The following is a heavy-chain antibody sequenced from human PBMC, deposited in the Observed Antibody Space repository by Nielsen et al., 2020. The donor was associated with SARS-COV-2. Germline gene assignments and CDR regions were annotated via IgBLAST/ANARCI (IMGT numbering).Heavy chain of an antibody. Sequence: GESLKISCAASGFTFNIYAMAWVRRAPGRGLEWVSGTSASGASTYYADSVKGRFSISRDNSRNTLYLQMNSLRVEDTAIYFCAKDDVVQGDAYDIWGQGTVVTVSS. J-gene: IGHJ3*02. D-gene: IGHD3-16*02. CDR1: GFTFNIYA. CDR3: AKDDVVQGDAYDI. CDR2: TSASGAST. V-gene: IGHV3-23*01.